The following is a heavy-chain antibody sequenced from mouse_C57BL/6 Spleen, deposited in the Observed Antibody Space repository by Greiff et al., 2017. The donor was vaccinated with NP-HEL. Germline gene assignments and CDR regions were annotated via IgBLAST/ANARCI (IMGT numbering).Heavy chain of an antibody. D-gene: IGHD2-1*01. V-gene: IGHV5-16*01. CDR3: ARADLLSYAMDY. CDR2: INYDGSST. CDR1: GFTFSDYY. J-gene: IGHJ4*01. Sequence: EVQVVESEGGLVQPGSSMKLSCTASGFTFSDYYMAWVRQVPEKGLEWVANINYDGSSTYYLDSLKSRFIISRDNAKNILYLQMSSLKSEDTATYYCARADLLSYAMDYWGQGTSVTVSS.